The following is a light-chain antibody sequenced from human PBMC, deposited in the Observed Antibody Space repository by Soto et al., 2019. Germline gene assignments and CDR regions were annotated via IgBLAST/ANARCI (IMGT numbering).Light chain of an antibody. CDR1: QSISSY. CDR2: AAS. Sequence: DIQMTQSPSSLSASVGDRVIITCRTSQSISSYLNWYQQKPGKAPRLLIYAASSLQSGVPSRFSGGGSGTYFTLTISSLQPEDFATYYCQQSYGTPNTFGKGTKLEIK. J-gene: IGKJ2*01. CDR3: QQSYGTPNT. V-gene: IGKV1-39*01.